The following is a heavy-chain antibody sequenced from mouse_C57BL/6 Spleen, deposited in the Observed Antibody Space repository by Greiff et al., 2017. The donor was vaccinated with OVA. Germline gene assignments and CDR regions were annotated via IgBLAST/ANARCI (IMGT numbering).Heavy chain of an antibody. CDR3: AIYGNYVDWYFDV. V-gene: IGHV1-78*01. CDR2: IYPRDGST. J-gene: IGHJ1*03. Sequence: QVQLQQPGAELVKPGASVKLSCKVSGYTFTDHTIHWMKQRPEQGLEWIGYIYPRDGSTKYNEKFKGKATLTADKSSSTAYMQLNSLTSEDSAVYFCAIYGNYVDWYFDVWGTGTTVTVSS. CDR1: GYTFTDHT. D-gene: IGHD2-1*01.